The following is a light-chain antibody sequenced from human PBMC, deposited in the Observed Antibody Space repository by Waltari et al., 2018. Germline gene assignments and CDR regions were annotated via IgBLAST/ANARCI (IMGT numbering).Light chain of an antibody. J-gene: IGLJ2*01. V-gene: IGLV2-14*03. CDR2: DVT. CDR1: NSNVGGFHY. CDR3: CSYSGSSTSVV. Sequence: QSALTQPASVSGSPGPSITISCTCTNSNVGGFHYVSWYQQHPGKAPKLIIYDVTQRPSGVSDRFSGSKSGNMASLTISGLQADDEADYHCCSYSGSSTSVVLGGGTKLTVL.